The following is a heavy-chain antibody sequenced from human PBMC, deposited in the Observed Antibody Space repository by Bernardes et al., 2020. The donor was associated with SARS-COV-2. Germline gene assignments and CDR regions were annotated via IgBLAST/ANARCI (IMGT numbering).Heavy chain of an antibody. Sequence: ETLSLTCTVSGGSISSSSYYWGWIRQPPGKGLEWIGSIYYSGSTYYNPSLKSRVTISVDTSKNQFSLKLSSVTAADTAVYYCARLNYYDSSGYPEFDYWGQGTLVTVSS. D-gene: IGHD3-22*01. CDR2: IYYSGST. CDR1: GGSISSSSYY. J-gene: IGHJ4*02. V-gene: IGHV4-39*01. CDR3: ARLNYYDSSGYPEFDY.